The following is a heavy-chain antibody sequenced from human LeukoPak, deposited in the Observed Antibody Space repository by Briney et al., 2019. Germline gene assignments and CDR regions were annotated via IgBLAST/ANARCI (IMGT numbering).Heavy chain of an antibody. CDR2: ISYDGSNK. CDR3: ARIGSGSYREYYYYMDV. D-gene: IGHD3-10*01. J-gene: IGHJ6*03. CDR1: GFTFSSYA. V-gene: IGHV3-30*04. Sequence: GGSLRLSCAASGFTFSSYAMHWVRQAPGKGLEWVAVISYDGSNKYYADSVKGRFTISRDNSKNTLYLQMNSLRAEDTAVYYCARIGSGSYREYYYYMDVWGKGTTVTISS.